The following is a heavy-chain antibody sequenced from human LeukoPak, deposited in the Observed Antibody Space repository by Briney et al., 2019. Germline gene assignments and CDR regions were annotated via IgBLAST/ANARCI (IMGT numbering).Heavy chain of an antibody. CDR2: INAGNGNT. J-gene: IGHJ5*02. V-gene: IGHV1-3*01. CDR3: ARGLSGSYFNWFDP. CDR1: GYTFTSYA. Sequence: ASVKVSCKASGYTFTSYAMHWVRQAPGQRLEWMGWINAGNGNTKYSQKFQGRVTITRDTSASTAYMELSSLRSEDTAVYYCARGLSGSYFNWFDPWGQGTLVTVSS. D-gene: IGHD1-26*01.